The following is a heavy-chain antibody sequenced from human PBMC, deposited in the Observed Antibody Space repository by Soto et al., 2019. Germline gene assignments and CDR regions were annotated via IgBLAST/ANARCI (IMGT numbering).Heavy chain of an antibody. CDR2: ISGSGGST. Sequence: PGGSLRLSCAASGFTFSSYAMSWVRQAPGKGLEWVSAISGSGGSTYYADSVKGRFTISRDNSKNTLYLQMNSLRAEDTAVYYCAKVLEGYSCFSYSYGMDVWGQGTTVTVSS. CDR3: AKVLEGYSCFSYSYGMDV. CDR1: GFTFSSYA. D-gene: IGHD5-18*01. J-gene: IGHJ6*02. V-gene: IGHV3-23*01.